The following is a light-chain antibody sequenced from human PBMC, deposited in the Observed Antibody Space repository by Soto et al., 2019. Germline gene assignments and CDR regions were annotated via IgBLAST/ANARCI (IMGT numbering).Light chain of an antibody. CDR2: AAS. V-gene: IGKV1-12*01. CDR3: QQANSFPLT. J-gene: IGKJ4*01. CDR1: QGISSR. Sequence: DIQMTQSPSSVSASVGDRVTITCRASQGISSRLAWYQQKPGKAPNLLIYAASNLQSGVPSRFSGNGSETDFTLTIGSLQPEDFATYYCQQANSFPLTFGGGTKVEIK.